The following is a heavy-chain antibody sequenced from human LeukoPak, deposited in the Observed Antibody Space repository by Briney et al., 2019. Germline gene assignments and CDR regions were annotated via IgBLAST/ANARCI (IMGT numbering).Heavy chain of an antibody. D-gene: IGHD2-8*02. CDR2: IVVGSGNT. V-gene: IGHV1-58*01. CDR3: AAESRLVGDAFDI. CDR1: GFTFTSSA. J-gene: IGHJ3*02. Sequence: SVKVSCKASGFTFTSSAVQWVRQARGQRLEWIGWIVVGSGNTNYAQKFQERVTITRDMSTSTAYMELSSLRSEDTAVYYCAAESRLVGDAFDIWGQGTMVTVSS.